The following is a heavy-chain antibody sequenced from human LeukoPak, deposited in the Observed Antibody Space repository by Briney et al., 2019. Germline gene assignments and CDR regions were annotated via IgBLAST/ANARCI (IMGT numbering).Heavy chain of an antibody. D-gene: IGHD6-13*01. V-gene: IGHV4-31*03. CDR1: RGSSSSGGYY. Sequence: PSETLSLTCTVSRGSSSSGGYYWSWIRQHPGKGLEWIAYIYDSGSTYYNPSLKSRVNISLDMSEDQFSLKLSSVTAADTAVYYCATCPYSSSWCHFDSWGQGTLVTVPS. CDR3: ATCPYSSSWCHFDS. J-gene: IGHJ4*02. CDR2: IYDSGST.